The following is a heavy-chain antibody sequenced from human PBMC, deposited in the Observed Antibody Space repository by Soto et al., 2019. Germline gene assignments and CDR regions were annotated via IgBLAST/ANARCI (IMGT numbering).Heavy chain of an antibody. CDR3: VKGEYYYDGSAYDPFDY. J-gene: IGHJ4*02. CDR1: GFTFSIYA. Sequence: PGGSLRLSCSASGFTFSIYAMHWVRQAPGKGLEYVSSISTNGGSTHYADSVKGRFTISRDNSKNTVYLQMSSLRAEDTAVYYCVKGEYYYDGSAYDPFDYWGQGT. CDR2: ISTNGGST. V-gene: IGHV3-64D*06. D-gene: IGHD3-22*01.